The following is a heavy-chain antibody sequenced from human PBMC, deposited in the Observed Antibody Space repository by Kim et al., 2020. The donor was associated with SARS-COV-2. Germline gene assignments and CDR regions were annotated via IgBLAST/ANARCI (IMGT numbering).Heavy chain of an antibody. J-gene: IGHJ6*02. V-gene: IGHV3-23*01. CDR1: GFTFSSYA. CDR3: AKRITMVRGVIIKPHYYYGMDV. D-gene: IGHD3-10*01. Sequence: GGSLRLSCAASGFTFSSYAMSWVRQAPGKGLEWVSAISGSGGSTYYADSVKGRFTISRDNSKNTLYLQMNSLRAEDTAVYYCAKRITMVRGVIIKPHYYYGMDVWGQGTTVTVAS. CDR2: ISGSGGST.